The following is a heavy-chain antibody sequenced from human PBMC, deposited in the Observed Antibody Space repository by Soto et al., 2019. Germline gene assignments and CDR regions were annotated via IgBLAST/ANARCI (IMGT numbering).Heavy chain of an antibody. Sequence: QVHLVQSGAEVKKPGASVKVSCQGSGYAFTTYGITWVRQAPGQGLEWMGWISAHNGNTNYAQKLQGRVTVTRDTSTSTAYMALRSLRYDDTAVYYCARGLYGDYWGQGALVTVSS. CDR3: ARGLYGDY. V-gene: IGHV1-18*01. D-gene: IGHD2-8*01. CDR1: GYAFTTYG. CDR2: ISAHNGNT. J-gene: IGHJ4*02.